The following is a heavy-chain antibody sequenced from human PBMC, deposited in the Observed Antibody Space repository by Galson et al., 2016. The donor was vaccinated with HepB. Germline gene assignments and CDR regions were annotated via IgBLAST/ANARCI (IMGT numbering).Heavy chain of an antibody. D-gene: IGHD3-10*01. CDR1: GGSVSSGDYY. J-gene: IGHJ5*02. CDR2: IHYRGST. Sequence: TLSLTCTVSGGSVSSGDYYWSWIRQHPGKGLEWNGYIHYRGSTSYNPALKSRPTISVDTSKNQFSLKLSSVSAADTAVYYCARGGYGSGSYFNPRVWFDPWGQGTLVTVSS. V-gene: IGHV4-31*03. CDR3: ARGGYGSGSYFNPRVWFDP.